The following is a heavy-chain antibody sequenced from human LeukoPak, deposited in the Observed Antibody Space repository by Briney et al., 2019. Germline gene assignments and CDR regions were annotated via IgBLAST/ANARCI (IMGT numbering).Heavy chain of an antibody. Sequence: QPGRSLRLSCAASGFTFSSYGMHWVRQAPGKGLEWVAVISYDGNHKYYADSVKGRFTISRDNSKDTLSLQINSLRAEDTAVYYCATSDGSDFDYWGQGTLVTVSS. D-gene: IGHD1-26*01. V-gene: IGHV3-30*03. J-gene: IGHJ4*02. CDR3: ATSDGSDFDY. CDR1: GFTFSSYG. CDR2: ISYDGNHK.